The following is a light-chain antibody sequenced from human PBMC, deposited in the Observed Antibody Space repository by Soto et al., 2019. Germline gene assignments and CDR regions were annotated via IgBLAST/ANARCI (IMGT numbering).Light chain of an antibody. CDR3: QQSFSTPT. V-gene: IGKV1-39*01. J-gene: IGKJ5*01. CDR1: QLINIY. CDR2: SAS. Sequence: DIQMTQSPSSLSTSIGDRVTITCRASQLINIYLNWYRQKPGKAPELLIYSASNLQSGVPSRFSGSGSGTDFTLTISGLQSEDFATYYCQQSFSTPTFGQGTRLEIK.